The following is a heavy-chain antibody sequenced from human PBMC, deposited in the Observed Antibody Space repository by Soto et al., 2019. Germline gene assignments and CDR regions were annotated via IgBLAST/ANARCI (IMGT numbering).Heavy chain of an antibody. CDR3: ARDRYSNGWYDY. J-gene: IGHJ4*02. V-gene: IGHV4-59*01. CDR1: GGSISSYY. D-gene: IGHD6-19*01. CDR2: IYYSGST. Sequence: NPSETLSLTCIVSGGSISSYYWSWIRQPPGKGLEWIGYIYYSGSTKYNPSLKSRVTISVDTSNNQFSLKLSSVTAADTAVYYCARDRYSNGWYDYWGQGTLVTVSS.